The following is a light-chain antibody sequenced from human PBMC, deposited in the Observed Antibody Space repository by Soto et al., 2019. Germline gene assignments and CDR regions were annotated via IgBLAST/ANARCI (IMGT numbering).Light chain of an antibody. CDR1: QSVSKNY. CDR2: GAS. J-gene: IGKJ1*01. Sequence: EIVLTQSPGTRSLSPGERATLSCRASQSVSKNYLAWYQQKPGQAPRLLIYGASNRATGIPDRFSGSGSGTDFTLTISRMEPEDFAVYYCQQYGSPGTFGQGTKVDIK. V-gene: IGKV3-20*01. CDR3: QQYGSPGT.